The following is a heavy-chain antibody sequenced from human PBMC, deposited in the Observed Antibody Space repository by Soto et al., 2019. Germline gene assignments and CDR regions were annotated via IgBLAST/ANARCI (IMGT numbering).Heavy chain of an antibody. D-gene: IGHD3-3*01. J-gene: IGHJ4*02. CDR2: IYYSGST. V-gene: IGHV4-59*01. CDR1: GGCISSYY. Sequence: PSETLSLTCTVLGGCISSYYWSWIRQPAGKGLEWIGYIYYSGSTNYNPSLKSRVPISVDTSKNPFSLGLSSVTAADTAVYYFARAMDFWSGPDYGGQGTQVTVSS. CDR3: ARAMDFWSGPDY.